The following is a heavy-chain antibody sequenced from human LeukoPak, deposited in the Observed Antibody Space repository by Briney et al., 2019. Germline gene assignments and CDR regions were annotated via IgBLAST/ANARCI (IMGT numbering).Heavy chain of an antibody. J-gene: IGHJ6*02. CDR2: IYYSGST. CDR1: GGSISSYY. CDR3: ERALQYGYYYGMDV. V-gene: IGHV4-59*01. D-gene: IGHD4-11*01. Sequence: SETLSLTCTVSGGSISSYYWSWIRQPPGKGLEWIGYIYYSGSTNYNPSLKSRVTISVDTSKNQFSLKLSSVTAADTAVYYCERALQYGYYYGMDVWGQGTTVTVSS.